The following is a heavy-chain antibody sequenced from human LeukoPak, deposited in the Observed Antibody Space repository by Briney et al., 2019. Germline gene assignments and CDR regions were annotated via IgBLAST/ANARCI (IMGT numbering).Heavy chain of an antibody. D-gene: IGHD3-16*01. V-gene: IGHV4-59*10. CDR3: ASGGDYVFDY. Sequence: SETLSLTCAVYGGSFSGYYYWSWIRQPAGKGLEWIGRIYTSGSTNYNPSLKSRVTISVDTSKNQFSLKLSSVTAADTAVYYCASGGDYVFDYWGQGTLVTVSS. CDR2: IYTSGST. CDR1: GGSFSGYYY. J-gene: IGHJ4*02.